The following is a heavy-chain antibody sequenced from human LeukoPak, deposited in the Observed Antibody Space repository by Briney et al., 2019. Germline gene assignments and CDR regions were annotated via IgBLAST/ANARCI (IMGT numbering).Heavy chain of an antibody. CDR3: AKCSTSAYTTGWCNWIDP. CDR1: GFTFTSDA. J-gene: IGHJ5*02. Sequence: GGSLRLSCVPSGFTFTSDAMNWVRQAPGKGLEWVSSTVSRGTTQYADSVKGRFTVSRDTSKNTLYLQMNSLRADDTAVYYCAKCSTSAYTTGWCNWIDPWGQGTLVTVSS. D-gene: IGHD6-19*01. CDR2: TVSRGTT. V-gene: IGHV3-23*01.